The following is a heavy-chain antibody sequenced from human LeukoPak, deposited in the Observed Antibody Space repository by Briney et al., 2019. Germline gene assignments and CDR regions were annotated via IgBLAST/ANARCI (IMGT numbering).Heavy chain of an antibody. Sequence: GGSLRLSCAASGFTVSSNYMSWVRQAPGKGLEWVSVIYSGGSTYYADSVKDRFTISRHNSKNTLYLQMNSLRAEDTAVYYCAREQYSSYFDYWGQGTLVTVSS. D-gene: IGHD6-6*01. CDR1: GFTVSSNY. CDR2: IYSGGST. J-gene: IGHJ4*02. CDR3: AREQYSSYFDY. V-gene: IGHV3-53*04.